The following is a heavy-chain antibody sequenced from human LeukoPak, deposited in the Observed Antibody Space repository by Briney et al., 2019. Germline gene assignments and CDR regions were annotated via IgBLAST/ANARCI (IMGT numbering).Heavy chain of an antibody. CDR1: GSTLAESS. J-gene: IGHJ4*02. Sequence: ASVKVSCKVSGSTLAESSIHWLRQAPGKGLEWMGGYDPEEGGIFYAQKFLDRVTMTEDTSTTTAYMEVSSLRSEDTAVYFCAGDRGITITKDFDYWGQGTLVTVSS. CDR3: AGDRGITITKDFDY. CDR2: YDPEEGGI. D-gene: IGHD1-1*01. V-gene: IGHV1-24*01.